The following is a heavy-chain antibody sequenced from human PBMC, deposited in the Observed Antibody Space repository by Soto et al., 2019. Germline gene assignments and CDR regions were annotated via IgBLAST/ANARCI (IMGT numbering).Heavy chain of an antibody. D-gene: IGHD2-8*01. Sequence: ASVKVSCKASGYTFASYGISWVRQAPGQGLEWMGWISAYNGNTNYAQKLQGRVTMTTDTSTSTAYMELRSLRSDDTAVYYCARVVDVPTTPNWFDPWGQGTLVTVSS. CDR3: ARVVDVPTTPNWFDP. J-gene: IGHJ5*02. V-gene: IGHV1-18*01. CDR1: GYTFASYG. CDR2: ISAYNGNT.